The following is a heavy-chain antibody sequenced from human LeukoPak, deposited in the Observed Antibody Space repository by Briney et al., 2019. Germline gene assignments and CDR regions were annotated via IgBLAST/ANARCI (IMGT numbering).Heavy chain of an antibody. CDR1: GFTFSTDV. Sequence: GGSLRLSCAASGFTFSTDVMSWVRQAPGKGLECVSAISGSGGNTYYADSVKGRFTISRDNSKNMLYLQMNSLRAEDTAVYYCAKVSGRIQVWPQPFGDGMDVWGQGTTVTVSS. J-gene: IGHJ6*02. CDR2: ISGSGGNT. CDR3: AKVSGRIQVWPQPFGDGMDV. D-gene: IGHD3-10*01. V-gene: IGHV3-23*01.